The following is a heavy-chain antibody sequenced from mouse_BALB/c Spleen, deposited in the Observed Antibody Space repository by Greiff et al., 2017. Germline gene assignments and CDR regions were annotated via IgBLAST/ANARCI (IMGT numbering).Heavy chain of an antibody. V-gene: IGHV1S81*02. CDR2: INPSNGRT. CDR3: ARRDYRYDYYAMDY. CDR1: GYTFTSYW. Sequence: QQSCKASGYTFTSYWMHWVKQRPGQGLEWIGEINPSNGRTNYNEKFKSKATLTVDKSSSTAYMQLSSLTSEDSAVYYCARRDYRYDYYAMDYWGQGTSVTVSS. J-gene: IGHJ4*01. D-gene: IGHD2-14*01.